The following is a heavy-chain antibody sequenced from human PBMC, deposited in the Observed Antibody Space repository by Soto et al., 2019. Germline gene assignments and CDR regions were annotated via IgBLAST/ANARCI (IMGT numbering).Heavy chain of an antibody. CDR3: ARDRFQYSYGHRYWYFDL. J-gene: IGHJ2*01. CDR2: IYYRGST. CDR1: GGSVSSGSYY. V-gene: IGHV4-61*01. D-gene: IGHD5-18*01. Sequence: QVQLQESGPGLVKPSETLSLTCTVSGGSVSSGSYYWSWIRQPPGKGLEWIGNIYYRGSTNYNPSLRSRVTISVDTSKIQFSLKLSSVTAADTAVYYCARDRFQYSYGHRYWYFDLWGRGTLVTVSS.